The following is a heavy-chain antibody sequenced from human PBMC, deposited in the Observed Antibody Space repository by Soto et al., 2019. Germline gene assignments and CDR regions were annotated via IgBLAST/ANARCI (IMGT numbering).Heavy chain of an antibody. CDR1: GGTFSSYA. CDR2: IIPIYGTA. CDR3: ARGGIRSGYYDY. J-gene: IGHJ4*02. Sequence: QVQLVQSGAEVKKPGSSVKVSCKASGGTFSSYAISWVRQAPGQGLEWMGGIIPIYGTANYAQKFQDRVTITADESTTTAHMGLSSLRSEDTAVYYFARGGIRSGYYDYWGQGTLVTVSS. V-gene: IGHV1-69*01. D-gene: IGHD3-3*01.